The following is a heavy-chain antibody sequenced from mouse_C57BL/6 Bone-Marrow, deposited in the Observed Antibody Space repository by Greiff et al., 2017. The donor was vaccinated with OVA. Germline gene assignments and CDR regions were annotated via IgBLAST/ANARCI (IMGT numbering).Heavy chain of an antibody. D-gene: IGHD1-1*01. Sequence: VQLQQPGAELVKPGASVKLSCKASGYAFSSSWMNWVKQRPGKGLEWIGRIYPGDGDTNYNGKFKGKATLTADKSSSTAYMQLSSLTSEDSAVYFCARLGYGSPYWYFDVWGTGTTVTVSS. CDR2: IYPGDGDT. J-gene: IGHJ1*03. CDR3: ARLGYGSPYWYFDV. CDR1: GYAFSSSW. V-gene: IGHV1-82*01.